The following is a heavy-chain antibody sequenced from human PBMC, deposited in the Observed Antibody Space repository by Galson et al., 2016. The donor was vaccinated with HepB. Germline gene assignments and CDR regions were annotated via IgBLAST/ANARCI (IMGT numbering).Heavy chain of an antibody. CDR3: ARMLRWDYYDNSAIPGVFDV. J-gene: IGHJ3*01. Sequence: PALVKPTQTLTLTCTFSGFSLSSRGMCMSWIRQPPGKGLEWLALIDWDDDKNYNPSLRTRPTISKDTSRNQVVLEVTNLDPVDTATYYCARMLRWDYYDNSAIPGVFDVWGQGTMVTVSS. D-gene: IGHD3-22*01. V-gene: IGHV2-70*01. CDR2: IDWDDDK. CDR1: GFSLSSRGMC.